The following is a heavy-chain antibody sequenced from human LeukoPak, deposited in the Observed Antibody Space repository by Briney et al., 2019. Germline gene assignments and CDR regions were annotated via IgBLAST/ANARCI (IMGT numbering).Heavy chain of an antibody. CDR2: INTDGTVT. CDR3: ATKQWLAPPPDS. D-gene: IGHD6-19*01. V-gene: IGHV3-74*01. Sequence: GGSLRLSCAASGFTFSKYWMLWVRQAPGKGLDSVSRINTDGTVTTYADSVKGRFTVSGDNADNTMFLQMNSVRDEDTAVYYCATKQWLAPPPDSWGQGTPVTVSS. CDR1: GFTFSKYW. J-gene: IGHJ4*02.